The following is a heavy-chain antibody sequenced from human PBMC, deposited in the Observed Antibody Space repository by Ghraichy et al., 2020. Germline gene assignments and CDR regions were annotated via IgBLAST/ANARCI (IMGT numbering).Heavy chain of an antibody. CDR1: GFAFGNFGSYT. CDR2: IFGDGDGQ. Sequence: GGSLRLSCVASGFAFGNFGSYTMAWVRQAPGKGLEWVAGIFGDGDGQGYADSVKGRFTNSRDNSKNTLYLRMSTLRVDDTAIYYCAKEEAPDYGHFDSWGQGTMVTVSS. D-gene: IGHD4-17*01. V-gene: IGHV3-23*01. J-gene: IGHJ4*02. CDR3: AKEEAPDYGHFDS.